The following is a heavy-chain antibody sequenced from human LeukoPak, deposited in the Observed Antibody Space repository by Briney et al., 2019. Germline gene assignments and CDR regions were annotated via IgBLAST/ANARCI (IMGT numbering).Heavy chain of an antibody. CDR1: GVSISSSSYY. Sequence: SETLSLTCNVSGVSISSSSYYWGWIRQPPGKGLEWIGSIYSSGSTYYNSSLKSRVTISIDTSKNQVSLKMSSVTAADTAVYYCARESYGFVFDYWGQGTLVTVSS. CDR2: IYSSGST. J-gene: IGHJ4*02. D-gene: IGHD3-10*01. CDR3: ARESYGFVFDY. V-gene: IGHV4-39*02.